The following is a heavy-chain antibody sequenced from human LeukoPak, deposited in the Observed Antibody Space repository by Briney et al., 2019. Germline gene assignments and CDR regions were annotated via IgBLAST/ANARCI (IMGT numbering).Heavy chain of an antibody. CDR1: GFTFGDYA. D-gene: IGHD3-9*01. Sequence: GRSLRFSCAASGFTFGDYAMHWVRQARGKGLEWVSGISWNSGSIGYADSVKGRFTISRDNAKNSLYLQMNSLRAEDTALYYCAKLPNYDILTGYSFDYWGQGTLVTVSS. CDR2: ISWNSGSI. V-gene: IGHV3-9*01. J-gene: IGHJ4*02. CDR3: AKLPNYDILTGYSFDY.